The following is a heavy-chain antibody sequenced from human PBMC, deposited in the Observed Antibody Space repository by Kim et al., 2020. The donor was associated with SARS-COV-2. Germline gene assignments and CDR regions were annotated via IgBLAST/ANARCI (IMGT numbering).Heavy chain of an antibody. CDR2: YSGST. J-gene: IGHJ5*02. Sequence: YSGSTNYNPSLKSRVTISVDTSKNQFSLKLSSVTAADTAVYYCARDEAGPWGQGTLVTVSS. V-gene: IGHV4-59*01. CDR3: ARDEAGP.